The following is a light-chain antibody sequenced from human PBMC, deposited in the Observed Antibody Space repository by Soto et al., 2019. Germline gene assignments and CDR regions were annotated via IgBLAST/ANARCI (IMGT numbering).Light chain of an antibody. CDR1: QGINTD. CDR3: QQLNSYPPVT. Sequence: DVQLTQSPSFLSASVGDRVTITCRASQGINTDLAWYQQKPGKAPDLLIYGASTLQGGVPSRFSGGGSGTEFTLTINTLQPGDFATYYCQQLNSYPPVTFGGGTKVEIK. CDR2: GAS. J-gene: IGKJ4*01. V-gene: IGKV1-9*01.